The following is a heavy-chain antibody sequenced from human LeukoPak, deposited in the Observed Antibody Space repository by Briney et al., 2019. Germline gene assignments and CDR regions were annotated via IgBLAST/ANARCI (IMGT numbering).Heavy chain of an antibody. Sequence: GGSLRLSCAASGFTFNDYAINWGRQAPGKGLEGVSVISGGTGGSTYYADSVKGRFTISRDNSKNTLYLQMNSLRAEDTAVYYCAKRGSSSWTQFDYWGQGTLVTVSS. CDR1: GFTFNDYA. CDR3: AKRGSSSWTQFDY. J-gene: IGHJ4*02. V-gene: IGHV3-23*01. CDR2: ISGGTGGST. D-gene: IGHD6-13*01.